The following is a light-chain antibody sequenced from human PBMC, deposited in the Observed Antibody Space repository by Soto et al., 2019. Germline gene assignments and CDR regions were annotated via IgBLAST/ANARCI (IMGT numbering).Light chain of an antibody. Sequence: QSALTQPPSASGSPGQSITISCTGTSSDVGAYQYVSWYHQYPGKAPKHMIYEVTKRPSGVPDRFSGSKSGNTASLTVSGLQAEDGADYYCTSYVGNDIWVFGGGTKRTVL. CDR2: EVT. CDR3: TSYVGNDIWV. CDR1: SSDVGAYQY. J-gene: IGLJ3*02. V-gene: IGLV2-8*01.